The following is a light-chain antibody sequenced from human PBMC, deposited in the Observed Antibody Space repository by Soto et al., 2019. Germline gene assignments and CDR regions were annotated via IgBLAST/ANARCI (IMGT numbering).Light chain of an antibody. Sequence: PGERATLSCRASRSFASSYLGWYQQKPGQAPRLLIYAAFSRATGIPDRFSGSGSGTDFTLTISRLEPEDSAVYYCQQYGSSPPYTFGQGTKLEI. CDR1: RSFASSY. J-gene: IGKJ2*01. CDR3: QQYGSSPPYT. CDR2: AAF. V-gene: IGKV3-20*01.